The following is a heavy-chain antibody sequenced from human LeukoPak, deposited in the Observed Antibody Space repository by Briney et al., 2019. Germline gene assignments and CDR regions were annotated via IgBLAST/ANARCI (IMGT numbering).Heavy chain of an antibody. V-gene: IGHV4-38-2*01. CDR3: ARHLSQMMVGNWFDP. Sequence: SETLSLTCAVPGYSISSGYYWGWIRQPPGKGLEWIGSIYHSGSTYYNPSLKSRVTISVDTSKNQFSLKLSSVTAADTAVYYCARHLSQMMVGNWFDPWGQGTLVTVPS. CDR1: GYSISSGYY. D-gene: IGHD1-26*01. J-gene: IGHJ5*02. CDR2: IYHSGST.